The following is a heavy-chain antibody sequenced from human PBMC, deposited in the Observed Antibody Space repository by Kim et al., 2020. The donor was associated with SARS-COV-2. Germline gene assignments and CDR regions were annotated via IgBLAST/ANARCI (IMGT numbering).Heavy chain of an antibody. Sequence: SETLSLTCTVSGGSISSGGFYWSWIRQHPGKGLEWIGYIYYSGSTYYNPSLKSRLTISLDTSKNQFSLKLSSVTAADTAVYYCARVSHSGGPARVVAFDIWGQGTMVTVSS. D-gene: IGHD2-15*01. CDR2: IYYSGST. J-gene: IGHJ3*02. CDR1: GGSISSGGFY. CDR3: ARVSHSGGPARVVAFDI. V-gene: IGHV4-31*03.